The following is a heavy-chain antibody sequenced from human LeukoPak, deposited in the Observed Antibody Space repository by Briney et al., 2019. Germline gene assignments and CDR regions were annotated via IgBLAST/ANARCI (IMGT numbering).Heavy chain of an antibody. CDR1: GFASAFTFSTYE. CDR2: ISGSGSTK. J-gene: IGHJ2*01. V-gene: IGHV3-48*03. Sequence: GSLRLSCTASGFASAFTFSTYEMNWVRQAPGKGLEWLSHISGSGSTKYNADSVKGRFIVSRDNTKNSLYLQMNSLRVEDTAIYYCARDESAYSSGFHWYFDLWGRGTLVTVSS. CDR3: ARDESAYSSGFHWYFDL. D-gene: IGHD5-18*01.